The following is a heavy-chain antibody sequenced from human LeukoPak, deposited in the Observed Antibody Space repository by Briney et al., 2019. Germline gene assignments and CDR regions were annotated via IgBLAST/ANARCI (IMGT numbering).Heavy chain of an antibody. CDR3: ARGYCSSTSCYFRY. CDR1: GYTFTGYY. CDR2: INPNSGGT. D-gene: IGHD2-2*01. J-gene: IGHJ4*02. V-gene: IGHV1-2*02. Sequence: ASVKVSCKASGYTFTGYYMHWVRQAPGQGLEWMGWINPNSGGTNYAQKLQGRVTMIRDTSISTAYMELSRLRSDDTAVYYCARGYCSSTSCYFRYWGQGTLVTVSS.